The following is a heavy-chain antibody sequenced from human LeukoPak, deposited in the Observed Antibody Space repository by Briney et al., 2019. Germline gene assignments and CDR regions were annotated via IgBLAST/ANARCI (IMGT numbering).Heavy chain of an antibody. Sequence: PGGSPRLSCAASGFTFSNYAVSWVRQAPGKGLEWVSAISGSGGSTYYADSVKGRFTISRDNSKNTLYLQMNSLRAEDTAVYYCAKDGGTAAGMSSDNWFDPWGQGTLVTVSS. CDR2: ISGSGGST. CDR1: GFTFSNYA. D-gene: IGHD6-13*01. CDR3: AKDGGTAAGMSSDNWFDP. V-gene: IGHV3-23*01. J-gene: IGHJ5*02.